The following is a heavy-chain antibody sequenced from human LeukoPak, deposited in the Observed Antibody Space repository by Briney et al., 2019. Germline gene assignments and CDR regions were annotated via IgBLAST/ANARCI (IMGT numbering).Heavy chain of an antibody. CDR3: AREIAAAGSDFDY. CDR2: INPNSGGT. CDR1: GYTFTGYY. V-gene: IGHV1-2*02. J-gene: IGHJ4*02. D-gene: IGHD6-13*01. Sequence: APVKVSCKASGYTFTGYYMHWVRQAPGQGLEWMGWINPNSGGTNYAQKFQGRVTMTRDTSISTAYMELSRLRSDDTAVYYCAREIAAAGSDFDYWGQGTLVTVSS.